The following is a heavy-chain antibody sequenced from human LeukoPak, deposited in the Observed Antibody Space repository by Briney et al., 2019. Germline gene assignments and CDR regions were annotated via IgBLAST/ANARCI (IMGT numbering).Heavy chain of an antibody. V-gene: IGHV3-7*01. CDR2: IKQDGSEK. CDR3: ARGTYSSSWAFNWFDP. D-gene: IGHD6-13*01. CDR1: GCTFSSYW. Sequence: GGSLRLSCAVSGCTFSSYWMSWVRQAPGKGLEWVANIKQDGSEKYYVDSVKGRFTISRDNAKNSLYLQMNSLRAEDTAVYYCARGTYSSSWAFNWFDPWGQGTLVTVSS. J-gene: IGHJ5*02.